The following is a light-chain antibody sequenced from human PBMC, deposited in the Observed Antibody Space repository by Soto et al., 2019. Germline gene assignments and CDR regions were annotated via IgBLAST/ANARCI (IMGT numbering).Light chain of an antibody. Sequence: EIVLTQSPGTLSLSPGERATLSCRASQSVSSSYLAWYQQKPGQAPRLLIYGASSRATGIPDRFSGSGSGTDFPLTISRLEPEDCAVYSCQQYGSSPETFGQGTKVEIK. CDR1: QSVSSSY. CDR2: GAS. J-gene: IGKJ1*01. V-gene: IGKV3-20*01. CDR3: QQYGSSPET.